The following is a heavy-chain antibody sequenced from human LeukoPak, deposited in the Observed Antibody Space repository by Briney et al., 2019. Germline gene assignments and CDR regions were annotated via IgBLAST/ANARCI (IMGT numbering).Heavy chain of an antibody. CDR2: IIPIFGTA. Sequence: SVTVSCKASGGTFSSYAISWVRQAPGQGLEWMGGIIPIFGTANYAQKFQGRVTITADESTSTAYMELSSLRSEDTAVYYCARSPLLNYDFWSNFDYWGQGTLVTVSS. V-gene: IGHV1-69*13. CDR3: ARSPLLNYDFWSNFDY. D-gene: IGHD3-3*01. J-gene: IGHJ4*02. CDR1: GGTFSSYA.